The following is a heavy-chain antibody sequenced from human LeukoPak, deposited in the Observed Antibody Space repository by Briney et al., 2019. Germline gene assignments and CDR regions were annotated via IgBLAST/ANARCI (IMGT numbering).Heavy chain of an antibody. D-gene: IGHD2-2*01. CDR3: AREHSYCSSTSCYGGFDY. CDR1: GGSISSGSYY. Sequence: PSETLSLTCTVSGGSISSGSYYWSWIRQPAGKGLEWIGRIYTSGSTNYNPSLKSRVTISVDTSKNQFSLKLSSVTAADTAVYYCAREHSYCSSTSCYGGFDYWGQGTLVTVSS. CDR2: IYTSGST. V-gene: IGHV4-61*02. J-gene: IGHJ4*02.